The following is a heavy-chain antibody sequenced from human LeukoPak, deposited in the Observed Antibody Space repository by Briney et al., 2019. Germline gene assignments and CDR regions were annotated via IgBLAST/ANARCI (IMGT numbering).Heavy chain of an antibody. CDR2: IYSGGNT. D-gene: IGHD2-21*02. V-gene: IGHV3-53*01. CDR3: ARGTVTAPDY. Sequence: PGGSLKLSCAASGFSVSNTYMSWVRQAPGKGLEWVSIIYSGGNTYYADSVKGRFTISRDNSKNTLYLQMNRLRSEDTAVYYCARGTVTAPDYWGQGTLVTVSS. CDR1: GFSVSNTY. J-gene: IGHJ4*02.